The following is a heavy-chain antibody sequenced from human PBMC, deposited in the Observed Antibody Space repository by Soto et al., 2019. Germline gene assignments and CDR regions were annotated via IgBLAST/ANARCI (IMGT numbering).Heavy chain of an antibody. D-gene: IGHD3-3*01. Sequence: ASVKVSCKVSGYTLTELSMHWVRQAPGKGLEWMGGFDPEDGETIYAQKFQGRVTMTEDTSTDTAYMELSSLRSEDTAVYYCATTPSITILYGMDVWGQGTTVTVSS. V-gene: IGHV1-24*01. J-gene: IGHJ6*02. CDR1: GYTLTELS. CDR2: FDPEDGET. CDR3: ATTPSITILYGMDV.